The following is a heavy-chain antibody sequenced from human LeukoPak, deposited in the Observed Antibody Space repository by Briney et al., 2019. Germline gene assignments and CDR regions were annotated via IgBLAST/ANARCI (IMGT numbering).Heavy chain of an antibody. CDR3: TSAGLGDDY. V-gene: IGHV4-59*01. CDR1: GGSISSYY. CDR2: IYYSGST. D-gene: IGHD4-17*01. J-gene: IGHJ4*02. Sequence: SETLSLTCTVSGGSISSYYWSWIRQPPGKGLEWIGYIYYSGSTNYNPSLKSRVTISVDTSKNQFSLKPSSVTAADTAVYYCTSAGLGDDYWGQGTLVTVSS.